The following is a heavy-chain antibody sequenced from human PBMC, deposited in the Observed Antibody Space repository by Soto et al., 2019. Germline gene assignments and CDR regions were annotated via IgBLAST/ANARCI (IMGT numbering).Heavy chain of an antibody. J-gene: IGHJ5*02. Sequence: PGGSLRLSCAASGFTFSRYTMTWVRQAPAKGLEWVSSIDTSSSYIYYADSVKGRFTISRDNAKNSLFLQMNSLRAEDTAVYYYSCDAFRDRSLFFCSWGQGTLVTVSS. CDR3: SCDAFRDRSLFFCS. V-gene: IGHV3-21*01. D-gene: IGHD3-16*01. CDR1: GFTFSRYT. CDR2: IDTSSSYI.